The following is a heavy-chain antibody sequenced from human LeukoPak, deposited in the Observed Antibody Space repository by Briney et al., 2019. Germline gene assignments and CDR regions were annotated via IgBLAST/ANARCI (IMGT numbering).Heavy chain of an antibody. V-gene: IGHV6-1*01. CDR1: GDSVSSNSVG. CDR2: TYYRSKWYK. Sequence: SQILSLTCAISGDSVSSNSVGWHWIRQSPSRGLEWLGKTYYRSKWYKDSAVSVKSRITINPDTSKNHFSLQLNSVTPEDTAVYYCARTYNYAFDYWGQGTLVTVSS. D-gene: IGHD5-18*01. J-gene: IGHJ4*02. CDR3: ARTYNYAFDY.